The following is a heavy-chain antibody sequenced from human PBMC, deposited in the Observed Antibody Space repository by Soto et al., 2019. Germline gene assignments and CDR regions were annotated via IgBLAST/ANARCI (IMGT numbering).Heavy chain of an antibody. V-gene: IGHV4-39*01. J-gene: IGHJ5*02. CDR1: GGSISSSSYY. CDR2: IYYSGST. CDR3: ARPRGKSDWFDP. Sequence: ETLSLTCTVSGGSISSSSYYWGWIRQPPGKGLEWIGSIYYSGSTYYNPSLKSRATISVDTSKNQFSLKLSSVTAADTAVYYCARPRGKSDWFDPWGQGTLVTVSS.